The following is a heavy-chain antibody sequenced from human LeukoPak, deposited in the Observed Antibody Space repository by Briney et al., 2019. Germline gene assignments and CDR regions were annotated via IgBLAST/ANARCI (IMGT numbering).Heavy chain of an antibody. CDR1: GGSISSYY. J-gene: IGHJ3*02. CDR2: IYYSGST. V-gene: IGHV4-59*01. CDR3: ARDLVLDAFDI. Sequence: SEALSLACTVSGGSISSYYWSWIRQPPRKGLEWIGYIYYSGSTNYNPSLKSRVTISVDTSKNQFSLKLSSVTAADTAVYYCARDLVLDAFDIRGQGTMVTVSS.